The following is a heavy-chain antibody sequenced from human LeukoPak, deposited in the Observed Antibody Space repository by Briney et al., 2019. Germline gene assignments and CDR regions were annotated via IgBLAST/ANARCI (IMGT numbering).Heavy chain of an antibody. CDR2: INHSGST. Sequence: PSETLSLTCAVYGGSFSGYYWSWIRQPPGKGLEWIGEINHSGSTNYNPSLKGRVTISVDTSKNQFSLKLSSVTAADTAVYYCARGGSGSYLDAFDIWSQGTMVTVSS. CDR3: ARGGSGSYLDAFDI. V-gene: IGHV4-34*01. D-gene: IGHD1-26*01. J-gene: IGHJ3*02. CDR1: GGSFSGYY.